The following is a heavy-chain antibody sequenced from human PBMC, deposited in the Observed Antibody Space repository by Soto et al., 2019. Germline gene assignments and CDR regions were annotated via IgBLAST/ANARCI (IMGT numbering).Heavy chain of an antibody. CDR2: IIPIFGTA. Sequence: QVQLVQSGAEVKKPGSSVKVSCKASGGTFSSYAISWVRQAPGQGLEWMGGIIPIFGTANYAQKFQGRVKITADESTSTAYMALSRLRSEDTAVYSCASHEGDYCSGGSCYGGGYFDYWGQGTLVTVSS. CDR1: GGTFSSYA. J-gene: IGHJ4*02. CDR3: ASHEGDYCSGGSCYGGGYFDY. D-gene: IGHD2-15*01. V-gene: IGHV1-69*01.